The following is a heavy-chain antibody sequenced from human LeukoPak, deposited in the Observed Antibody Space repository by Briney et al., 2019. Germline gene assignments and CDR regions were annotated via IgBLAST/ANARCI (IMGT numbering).Heavy chain of an antibody. D-gene: IGHD3-16*01. Sequence: GESLKISCKGYGYIFSNYWIGWVRQMPGKGLEWMGIIFPADSDTRYNPSFQDQVTISADKSISTAYLQWSSLKASDTAMYYCARSLTPVSYWGQGTLVTVSS. CDR3: ARSLTPVSY. CDR2: IFPADSDT. J-gene: IGHJ4*02. V-gene: IGHV5-51*01. CDR1: GYIFSNYW.